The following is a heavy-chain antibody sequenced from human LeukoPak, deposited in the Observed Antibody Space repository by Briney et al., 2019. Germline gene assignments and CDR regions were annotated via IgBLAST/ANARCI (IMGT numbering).Heavy chain of an antibody. D-gene: IGHD2-2*02. CDR1: GYSISTGYF. CDR2: IFHTGSA. J-gene: IGHJ4*02. CDR3: ASPRGAYIDY. V-gene: IGHV4-38-2*01. Sequence: SETLSLTCAVSGYSISTGYFWGWIRQSPGQGLEWIGSIFHTGSASYNPSLKSRATLSVDTSKNEFSLKLTSVSAAYTAIYYCASPRGAYIDYWGQGTLVIVSS.